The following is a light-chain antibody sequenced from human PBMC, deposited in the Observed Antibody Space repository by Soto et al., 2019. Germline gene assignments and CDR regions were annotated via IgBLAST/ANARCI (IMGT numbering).Light chain of an antibody. CDR3: QQYGSSPLT. CDR1: QSVSSSY. J-gene: IGKJ4*01. V-gene: IGKV3-20*01. Sequence: EVGLTQSPSTVSLSTGERATLSCRASQSVSSSYLAWYQQKPGQAPRLLIYGASSRATGIPDRFSGSGSGTDFTLTISRLEPEDFAVYYCQQYGSSPLTFGGGTKVDI. CDR2: GAS.